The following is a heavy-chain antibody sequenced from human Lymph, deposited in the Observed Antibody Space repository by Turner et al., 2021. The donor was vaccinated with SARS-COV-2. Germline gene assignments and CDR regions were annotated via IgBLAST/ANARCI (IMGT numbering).Heavy chain of an antibody. D-gene: IGHD2-21*02. CDR1: GGSMNNTY. CDR2: IFYRGST. CDR3: ARQTVNNWVDP. J-gene: IGHJ5*02. Sequence: VQLQESGPRLVKPLETLSLTCTVSGGSMNNTYWSWIRQHQGKRLEWIGFIFYRGSTNYNPALKSRVTISVDTSENQFSLKLTSVTAADTSIYYCARQTVNNWVDPWGQGTLVTVSS. V-gene: IGHV4-59*08.